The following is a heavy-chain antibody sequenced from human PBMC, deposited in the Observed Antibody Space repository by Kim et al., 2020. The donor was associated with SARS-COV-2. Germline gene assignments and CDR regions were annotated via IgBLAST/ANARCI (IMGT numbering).Heavy chain of an antibody. V-gene: IGHV4-61*01. D-gene: IGHD6-6*01. CDR2: SYYSGST. CDR3: ARDHMAARNFDY. J-gene: IGHJ4*02. Sequence: SETLSLTCTVSGGSVSSGSYYWSWIRQPPGKGLEWIGYSYYSGSTNYNPSLKSRVTISVDTSKNQFSLKLSSVTAADTAVYYCARDHMAARNFDYWGQGTLVTVSS. CDR1: GGSVSSGSYY.